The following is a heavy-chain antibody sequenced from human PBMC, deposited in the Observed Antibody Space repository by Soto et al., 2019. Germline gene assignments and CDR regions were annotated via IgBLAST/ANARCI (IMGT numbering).Heavy chain of an antibody. CDR3: VKHAVYQLVSWFGP. D-gene: IGHD2-8*01. V-gene: IGHV3-23*01. CDR2: ISAGGGSP. J-gene: IGHJ5*01. CDR1: GYSFSTYA. Sequence: EVQLLESGGGLVQPGGSLRLSCAASGYSFSTYAMSWVRQAPGKGLEWVSGISAGGGSPFIADSVKGRFIFSRDIAKETLYLQMNSLTVEDTPIYYCVKHAVYQLVSWFGPWCQGTLVTVSS.